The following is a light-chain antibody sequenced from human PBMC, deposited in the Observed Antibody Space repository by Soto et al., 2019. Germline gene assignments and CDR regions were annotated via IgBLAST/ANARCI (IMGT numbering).Light chain of an antibody. CDR3: AKWDDSLRVYV. J-gene: IGLJ1*01. CDR1: NSRSGRNY. V-gene: IGLV1-47*01. CDR2: RND. Sequence: QLVLPQPPSASGTPGQRVTISCSTSNSRSGRNYVYWYQQLPGAAPKLLIYRNDQRPSGVPDRFSGSKSGTSASLAISGLRSEDEGDYFCAKWDDSLRVYVFGSGTKLTVL.